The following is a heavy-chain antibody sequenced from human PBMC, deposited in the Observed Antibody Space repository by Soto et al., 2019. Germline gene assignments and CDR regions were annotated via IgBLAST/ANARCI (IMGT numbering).Heavy chain of an antibody. V-gene: IGHV3-74*01. CDR3: ATVFDL. Sequence: GGSLRLSCAASGFTLGSHRIHWVRQPPGKGLEWVSRIDTDGGGTSYADSVKGRFTISTDNAKNTVYLQMNGLRAEDTAVYYCATVFDLWGQGTLVTVPQ. CDR1: GFTLGSHR. J-gene: IGHJ5*02. CDR2: IDTDGGGT.